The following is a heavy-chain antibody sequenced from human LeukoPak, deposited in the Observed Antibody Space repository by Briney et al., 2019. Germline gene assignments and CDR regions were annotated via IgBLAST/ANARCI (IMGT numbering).Heavy chain of an antibody. D-gene: IGHD3-22*01. CDR2: INHSGST. CDR1: GGSFSGYY. Sequence: SETLSLTCAVYGGSFSGYYWSWIRQPPGKGLEWIGEINHSGSTNYNPSLKSRVTMSIDTSKNQFSLNLRSVTAADSAVYYCARGGVTVIVVAIWGQGTLVTVSS. J-gene: IGHJ4*02. V-gene: IGHV4-34*01. CDR3: ARGGVTVIVVAI.